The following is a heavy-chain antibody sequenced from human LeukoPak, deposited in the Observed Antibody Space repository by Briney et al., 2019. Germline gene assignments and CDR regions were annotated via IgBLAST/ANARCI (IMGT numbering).Heavy chain of an antibody. CDR1: GFTFDDYA. CDR3: AKDWAYSSSYYIFDY. Sequence: GRSLRLSCAASGFTFDDYAMHWVRQPPGKGLEWVSGISWNSGSITYADSVKGRFTISRDNAKSSLYLQMNSLGPEDTAFYYCAKDWAYSSSYYIFDYWGQGTLVTVSS. D-gene: IGHD1-26*01. CDR2: ISWNSGSI. J-gene: IGHJ4*02. V-gene: IGHV3-9*01.